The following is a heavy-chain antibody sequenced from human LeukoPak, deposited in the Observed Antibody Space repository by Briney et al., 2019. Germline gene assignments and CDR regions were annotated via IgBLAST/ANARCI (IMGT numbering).Heavy chain of an antibody. J-gene: IGHJ5*02. CDR2: ISRSGSTI. Sequence: GGSLRLSCAASGFTFSDYYMSWIRQAPGKGLEWVSYISRSGSTIYYADSVKGRFTISRDNAKNSLYLQMNSLRAEDTAVYYCARGPPYIAAAGWFDPWGQGTLVTVSS. D-gene: IGHD6-13*01. V-gene: IGHV3-11*01. CDR3: ARGPPYIAAAGWFDP. CDR1: GFTFSDYY.